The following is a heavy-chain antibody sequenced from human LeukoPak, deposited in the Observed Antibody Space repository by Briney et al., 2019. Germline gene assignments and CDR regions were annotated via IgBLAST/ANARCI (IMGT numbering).Heavy chain of an antibody. Sequence: GGCLRLSCATPGFTFNLYAMTCVRQAPGEGLEWVFTIDDPTTVDYADSVRGRFTIARDNSKSTLFLQLNSLRSDDTALYFCAKDAISGNARYDSFDVWGQGTMVIVSS. CDR3: AKDAISGNARYDSFDV. D-gene: IGHD1-14*01. CDR1: GFTFNLYA. J-gene: IGHJ3*01. CDR2: IDDPTTV. V-gene: IGHV3-23*01.